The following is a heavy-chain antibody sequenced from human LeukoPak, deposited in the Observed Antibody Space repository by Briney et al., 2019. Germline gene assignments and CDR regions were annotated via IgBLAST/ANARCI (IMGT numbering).Heavy chain of an antibody. CDR2: IYSGGST. J-gene: IGHJ4*02. V-gene: IGHV3-53*01. CDR3: AREGYYDSSGYYYEGARFDY. D-gene: IGHD3-22*01. Sequence: AGGSLRLSCAASGFTVSSNYMSWVRQAPGKGLERVSVIYSGGSTYYADSVKGRFTISRDNSKNTLYLQMNSLRAEDTAVYYCAREGYYDSSGYYYEGARFDYWGQGTLVTVSS. CDR1: GFTVSSNY.